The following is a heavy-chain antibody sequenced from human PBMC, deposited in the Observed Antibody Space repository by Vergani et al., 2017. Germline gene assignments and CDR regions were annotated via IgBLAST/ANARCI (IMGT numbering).Heavy chain of an antibody. Sequence: QVQLVQSGSELKKPGASVKVSCKASGYTFTNHHLHWVRQAPGQGREWMGIITPGGSTDYGPKFQGRATMTRDTSTRTVYMDLTGLRSDDTAMYYCARTSSISGSYYNGEWDYWGQGTLVVVSS. V-gene: IGHV1-46*03. CDR1: GYTFTNHH. CDR3: ARTSSISGSYYNGEWDY. D-gene: IGHD3-10*01. J-gene: IGHJ4*02. CDR2: ITPGGST.